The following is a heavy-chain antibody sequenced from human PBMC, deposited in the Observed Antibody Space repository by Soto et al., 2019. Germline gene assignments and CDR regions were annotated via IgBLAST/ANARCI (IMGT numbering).Heavy chain of an antibody. CDR3: ARVNVVVVAATREYYFDY. CDR2: INPNSGGT. CDR1: GYTFTGYY. Sequence: ASVKVSCKASGYTFTGYYMHWVRQAPGQGLEWMGWINPNSGGTNYAHKVQGRVTMTRDTSISTAYMELSRLRSDDTAVYYCARVNVVVVAATREYYFDYWGQGTLVTVSS. D-gene: IGHD2-15*01. V-gene: IGHV1-2*02. J-gene: IGHJ4*02.